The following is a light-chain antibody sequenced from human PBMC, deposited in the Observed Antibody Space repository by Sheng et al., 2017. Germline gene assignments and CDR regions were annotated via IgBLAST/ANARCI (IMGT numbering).Light chain of an antibody. CDR3: QAWDSSTVV. CDR1: KLGDKY. J-gene: IGLJ2*01. Sequence: SYEVTQPPSVSVSPGQTASITCSGDKLGDKYACWYQQKPGQSPVLVIYQDTKRPSGIPERFSGSNSGNTATLTISETQDMDEADYYCQAWDSSTVVFGGGTKLTVL. V-gene: IGLV3-1*01. CDR2: QDT.